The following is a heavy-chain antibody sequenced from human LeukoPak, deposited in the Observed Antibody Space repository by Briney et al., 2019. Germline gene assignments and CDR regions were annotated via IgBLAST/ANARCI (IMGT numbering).Heavy chain of an antibody. J-gene: IGHJ4*02. CDR2: IYSGGST. Sequence: PGGSLRLSCAASGFTVSSNYMSWVRQASGKGLEWVSVIYSGGSTYYADSVKGRFTISRDNSKNTLYLQMNSLRAEDTAVYYCARTFYDSSGYLDYWGQGTLVTVSS. CDR3: ARTFYDSSGYLDY. D-gene: IGHD3-22*01. V-gene: IGHV3-66*01. CDR1: GFTVSSNY.